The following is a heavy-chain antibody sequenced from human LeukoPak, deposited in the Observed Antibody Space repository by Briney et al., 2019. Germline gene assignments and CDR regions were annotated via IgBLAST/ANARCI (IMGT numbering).Heavy chain of an antibody. V-gene: IGHV1-2*02. CDR3: ASPTTVTSHDAFDI. CDR1: GYTFTGYY. CDR2: INPNSGGT. D-gene: IGHD4-17*01. J-gene: IGHJ3*02. Sequence: ASVKVSCKASGYTFTGYYMHWVRQAPGQGLEWMGWINPNSGGTNYAQKFQGRVAMTRDTSISTAYMELSGLRSDDTAVYYCASPTTVTSHDAFDIWGQGTMVTVSS.